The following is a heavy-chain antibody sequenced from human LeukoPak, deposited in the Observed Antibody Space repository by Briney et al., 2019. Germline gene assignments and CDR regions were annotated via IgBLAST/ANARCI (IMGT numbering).Heavy chain of an antibody. CDR3: AKTRPLDSSSWSHGDY. V-gene: IGHV3-23*01. Sequence: GGSLRLSCAASGFTFSSYAMSWVRQAPGKGLEWVSAISGSGDSTYYGDSMKGRFTISRDNSKNTLYLQMNSLRAEDTAVYYCAKTRPLDSSSWSHGDYWGQGTLVTVSS. J-gene: IGHJ4*02. D-gene: IGHD6-13*01. CDR1: GFTFSSYA. CDR2: ISGSGDST.